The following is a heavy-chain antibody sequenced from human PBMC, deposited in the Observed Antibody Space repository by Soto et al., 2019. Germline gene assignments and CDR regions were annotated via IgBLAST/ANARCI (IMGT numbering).Heavy chain of an antibody. V-gene: IGHV3-11*01. CDR3: ARTQDMDTAMVYEF. CDR1: GFTFSDFY. Sequence: GGSLRLSCVASGFTFSDFYMTWIRQAPGKPLEWLAYISATGNTVYYADSVRGRFTFPRDNAKNSLSVEMTGLRVEDTAVYYCARTQDMDTAMVYEFWGPGTLVTVSS. J-gene: IGHJ4*01. D-gene: IGHD5-18*01. CDR2: ISATGNTV.